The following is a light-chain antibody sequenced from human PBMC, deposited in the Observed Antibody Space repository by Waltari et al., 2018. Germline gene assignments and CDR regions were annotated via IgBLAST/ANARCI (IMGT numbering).Light chain of an antibody. CDR1: QSLLHSNGYNY. CDR3: MQALQTPFT. Sequence: DIVMTQSPLSLPVTPGEPDSISCRSSQSLLHSNGYNYLDWYLQKPGQSPQLLIYLGSNRASGVPDRFSGSGSGTDFTLKISRVEAEDVGVYYCMQALQTPFTFGPGTKVDIK. V-gene: IGKV2-28*01. CDR2: LGS. J-gene: IGKJ3*01.